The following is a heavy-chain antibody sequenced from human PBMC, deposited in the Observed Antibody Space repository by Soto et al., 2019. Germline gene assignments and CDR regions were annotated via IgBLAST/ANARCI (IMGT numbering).Heavy chain of an antibody. CDR1: GFTFSSYG. V-gene: IGHV3-30*18. CDR2: ISYDGSNK. CDR3: ANSSPYYDFWSGYLISDY. Sequence: GGSLRLSCAASGFTFSSYGMHWVRQAPGKGLEWVAVISYDGSNKYYADSGKGRFTISRDNSKNTLYLQMNSLRAEDTAVYYCANSSPYYDFWSGYLISDYWGQGTLVTVSS. D-gene: IGHD3-3*01. J-gene: IGHJ4*02.